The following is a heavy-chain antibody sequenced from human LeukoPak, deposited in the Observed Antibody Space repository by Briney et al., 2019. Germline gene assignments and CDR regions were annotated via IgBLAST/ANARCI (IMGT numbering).Heavy chain of an antibody. Sequence: SETLSLTCTVSGGSISSYYWSWIRQPPGKGLEWIGYIYYSGSTNYNPSLKSRVTISVDTSKNQFSLKLSSVTAADTAVYYCARLDSGSYLQVDYWGQGTLVTVSS. V-gene: IGHV4-59*01. CDR2: IYYSGST. CDR1: GGSISSYY. J-gene: IGHJ4*02. D-gene: IGHD3-10*01. CDR3: ARLDSGSYLQVDY.